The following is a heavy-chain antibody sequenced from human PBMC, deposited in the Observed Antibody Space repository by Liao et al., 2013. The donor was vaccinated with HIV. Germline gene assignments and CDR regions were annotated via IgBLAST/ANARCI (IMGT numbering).Heavy chain of an antibody. CDR1: GASINSHY. Sequence: QVQLQASGPGLVKPAETLSLTCTVSGASINSHYWSWIRQPPGKGLEWIGYIYYTGSTSYNPSLKRRVTISVDTSKNQFSLKLTSVIAADTAVYYCARAGAVTWWFDPWGQGTLVTVSS. CDR2: IYYTGST. J-gene: IGHJ5*02. D-gene: IGHD6-19*01. V-gene: IGHV4-59*11. CDR3: ARAGAVTWWFDP.